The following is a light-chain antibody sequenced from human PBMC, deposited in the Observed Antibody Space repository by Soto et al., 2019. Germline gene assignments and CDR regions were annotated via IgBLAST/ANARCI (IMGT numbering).Light chain of an antibody. CDR2: VAS. CDR1: QSLLHSNGYNY. J-gene: IGKJ1*01. V-gene: IGKV2-28*01. CDR3: MQPLQTPWT. Sequence: DIVMTQSPLSLPVTPGEPASISCRSSQSLLHSNGYNYVDWYLQKPGQSPHLLIYVASNRASGVTDRFSGSGSGTDFTLRISRVEAEDVGVYYCMQPLQTPWTFGQGTKVEIK.